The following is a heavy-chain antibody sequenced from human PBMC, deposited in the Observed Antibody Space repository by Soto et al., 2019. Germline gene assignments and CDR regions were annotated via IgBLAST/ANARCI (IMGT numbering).Heavy chain of an antibody. Sequence: SGPTLVNPTHTLTLTCTFSGFSLSTSGVGVGWIRQPPGKALEWLALIYWDDDKRYSPSLKSRLTITKDTSKNQVVLTMTNMDPVDTATYYCAHKSGGYSSSWYYYYYYMDVWGKGTTVTVSS. CDR2: IYWDDDK. D-gene: IGHD6-13*01. V-gene: IGHV2-5*02. J-gene: IGHJ6*03. CDR3: AHKSGGYSSSWYYYYYYMDV. CDR1: GFSLSTSGVG.